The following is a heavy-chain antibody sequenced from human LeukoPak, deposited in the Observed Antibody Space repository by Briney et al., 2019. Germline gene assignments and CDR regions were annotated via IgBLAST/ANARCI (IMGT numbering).Heavy chain of an antibody. CDR3: ARSEWEPGPFDI. D-gene: IGHD1-26*01. Sequence: ASVVVSCKASGYTFTGYYMHWVRQAPGQGLEWMGWISAYNGNTNYAQKLQGRVTMTTDTSTSTAYMELRSLRSDDTAVYYCARSEWEPGPFDIWGQGTMVTVSS. CDR2: ISAYNGNT. V-gene: IGHV1-18*04. CDR1: GYTFTGYY. J-gene: IGHJ3*02.